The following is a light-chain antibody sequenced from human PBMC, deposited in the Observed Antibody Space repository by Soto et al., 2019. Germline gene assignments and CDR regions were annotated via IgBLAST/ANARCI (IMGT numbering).Light chain of an antibody. CDR3: QQYGRSYLWP. CDR1: QSVSSNY. CDR2: GAS. V-gene: IGKV3-20*01. Sequence: ETVLTQSPGTLSLSPGERATLSCRASQSVSSNYLAWYQQKPGQAPRLLIYGASSRATGIPDRFSGSGSGTDFTLTIRSLEPEDFAVYYCQQYGRSYLWPFGQGAMVDI. J-gene: IGKJ1*01.